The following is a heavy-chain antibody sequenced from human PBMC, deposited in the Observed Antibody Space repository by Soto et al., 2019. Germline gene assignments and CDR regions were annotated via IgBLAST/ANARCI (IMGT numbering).Heavy chain of an antibody. CDR2: ISGSGGST. CDR3: AKASRNSSGYFDY. Sequence: EVQLLESGGGLVQPGGSLRLSCAASGFTFSSYAMSWVRQAPGKGLEWVSAISGSGGSTYYADSVKGRFTVSRDNSKNTLYLQMNSLRAEDTAVYYWAKASRNSSGYFDYWGQGTLLTVSS. CDR1: GFTFSSYA. V-gene: IGHV3-23*01. J-gene: IGHJ4*02. D-gene: IGHD3-22*01.